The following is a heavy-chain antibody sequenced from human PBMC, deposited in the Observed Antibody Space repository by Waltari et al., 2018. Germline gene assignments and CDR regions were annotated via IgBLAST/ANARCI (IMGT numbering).Heavy chain of an antibody. J-gene: IGHJ6*03. Sequence: QVQLVQSGAEVKKPGSSVKVSCKASGGTFSSYAISWVRQAPGQGLEGVGGGGGVSAVVGGADGGQRGQGRGRITADESTSTAYMELSSLRSEDTAVYYCARDPPYCSSTSCYYYYYYMDVWGKGTTVTVSS. CDR2: VSAVVGGA. CDR1: GGTFSSYA. CDR3: ARDPPYCSSTSCYYYYYYMDV. V-gene: IGHV1-69*01. D-gene: IGHD2-2*01.